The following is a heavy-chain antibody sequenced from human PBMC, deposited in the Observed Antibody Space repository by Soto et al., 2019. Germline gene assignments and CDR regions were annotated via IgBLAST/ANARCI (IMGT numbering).Heavy chain of an antibody. CDR3: AREGYCSGGSCHYYYYGMDV. CDR2: ISSSSSTI. V-gene: IGHV3-48*02. J-gene: IGHJ6*02. D-gene: IGHD2-15*01. CDR1: GFTISSYS. Sequence: GGSLRLSCAASGFTISSYSMNWVRQAPGKGLEWVSYISSSSSTIYYADSVKGRFTISRDNAKNSLYLQMNSLRDEDTAVYYCAREGYCSGGSCHYYYYGMDVWGQGTTVTVSS.